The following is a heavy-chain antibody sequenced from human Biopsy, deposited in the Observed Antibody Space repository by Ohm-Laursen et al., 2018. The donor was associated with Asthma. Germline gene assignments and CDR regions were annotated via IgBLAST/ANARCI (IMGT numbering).Heavy chain of an antibody. D-gene: IGHD3-22*01. CDR1: GFKFDEYT. V-gene: IGHV3-9*01. CDR3: AKVRSDWVITESFDY. J-gene: IGHJ4*02. CDR2: ISWNSATI. Sequence: SLRLSCAASGFKFDEYTMHWVRQAPGKGLEWVSGISWNSATIGYADSVEGRFTISRDNVKNSVFLHMDSLRPEDTAFYYCAKVRSDWVITESFDYWGQGTLVTVSS.